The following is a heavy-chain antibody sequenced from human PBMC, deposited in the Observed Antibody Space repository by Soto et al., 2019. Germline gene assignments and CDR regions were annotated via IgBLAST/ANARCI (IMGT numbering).Heavy chain of an antibody. CDR2: INPNSGGT. D-gene: IGHD3-22*01. Sequence: GASVKVSCKASGYTFTGYYMHWVRQAPGQGLEWMGWINPNSGGTNYAQKFQGWVTMTRDTSISTAYMELSRLRSDDTAVYYCAFTYYYDSSGYYHDAFDIWGQGTMVTVSS. CDR3: AFTYYYDSSGYYHDAFDI. CDR1: GYTFTGYY. V-gene: IGHV1-2*04. J-gene: IGHJ3*02.